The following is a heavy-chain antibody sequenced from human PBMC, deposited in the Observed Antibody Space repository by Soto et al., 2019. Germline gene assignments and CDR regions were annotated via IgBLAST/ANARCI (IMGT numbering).Heavy chain of an antibody. CDR1: GGSISSGGYY. Sequence: TLSLTCTVSGGSISSGGYYWSWIRQHPGKGLEWIGYIYYSGSTYYNPSLKSRVTISVHTSKNQCSLKLSSVTAADTAVYYCARGYRVAQNWFDPWGQGTLVTVSS. J-gene: IGHJ5*02. V-gene: IGHV4-31*03. D-gene: IGHD2-15*01. CDR3: ARGYRVAQNWFDP. CDR2: IYYSGST.